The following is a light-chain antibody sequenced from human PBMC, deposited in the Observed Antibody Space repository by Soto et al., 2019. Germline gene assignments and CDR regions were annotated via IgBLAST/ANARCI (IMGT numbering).Light chain of an antibody. CDR1: SSDVGGYNY. Sequence: QSALTQPASVSGSPGQSITISCTGTSSDVGGYNYVSWYQQHPGKAPKLMIYDVSNRPSGVSNRFSGFKSGNTASLTISGLQAEDEADYYCSSYTSSSTPPVVFGGGTKVTVL. V-gene: IGLV2-14*01. CDR3: SSYTSSSTPPVV. J-gene: IGLJ2*01. CDR2: DVS.